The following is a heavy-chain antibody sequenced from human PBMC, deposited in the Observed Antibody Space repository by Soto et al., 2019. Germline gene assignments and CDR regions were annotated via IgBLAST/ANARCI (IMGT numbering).Heavy chain of an antibody. D-gene: IGHD3-22*01. CDR1: GFTFSPYG. Sequence: QVQLVESGGGVVQPGRSPRLSCAASGFTFSPYGMHWVRQAPGKGLAWVAVISYDGSHRYYTDSMKGRFTISRDSSKKTLYVPVNSPRAEDTARFSCAKEKPAQGYSSIDYLGQGNLVTVSS. CDR3: AKEKPAQGYSSIDY. CDR2: ISYDGSHR. J-gene: IGHJ4*02. V-gene: IGHV3-30*18.